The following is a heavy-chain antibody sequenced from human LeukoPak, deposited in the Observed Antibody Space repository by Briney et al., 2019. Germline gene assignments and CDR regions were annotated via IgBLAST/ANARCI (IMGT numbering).Heavy chain of an antibody. V-gene: IGHV3-23*01. CDR3: AKDRVLLTTNFDY. Sequence: ETLSLTCAVYGGSFSGYYWSWVRQAPGKGLEWVSAISGSGGSTYYADSVKGRFTISRDNSKNTLYLQMNSLRAEDTAVYYCAKDRVLLTTNFDYWGQGTLVTVSS. CDR2: ISGSGGST. J-gene: IGHJ4*02. D-gene: IGHD3-9*01. CDR1: GGSFSGYY.